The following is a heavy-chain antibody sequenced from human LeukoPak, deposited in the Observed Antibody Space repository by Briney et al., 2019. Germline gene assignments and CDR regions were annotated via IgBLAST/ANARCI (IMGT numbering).Heavy chain of an antibody. D-gene: IGHD3-10*01. CDR1: GGSISSSSYY. J-gene: IGHJ5*02. CDR3: ARGTWANWFDP. CDR2: IYYSGST. V-gene: IGHV4-39*07. Sequence: PSETLSLTCTVSGGSISSSSYYWGWIRQPPGKGLEWIGSIYYSGSTYYNPSLKSRVTISVDTSKNQFSLKLSSVTAADTAVYYCARGTWANWFDPWGQGTLVTVSS.